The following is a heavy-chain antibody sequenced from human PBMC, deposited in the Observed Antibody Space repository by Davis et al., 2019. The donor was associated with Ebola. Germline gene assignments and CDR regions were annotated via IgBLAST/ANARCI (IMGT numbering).Heavy chain of an antibody. V-gene: IGHV4-4*02. J-gene: IGHJ5*02. CDR3: ARGKPFGSSFWFDP. D-gene: IGHD6-13*01. CDR1: GGSISSSNW. Sequence: MPSETLSLTCAVSGGSISSSNWWTWVRQPPGKGLEWIGYIYHSGSTYYNPSLKSRVTISVDRSKNQFSLKLSSVTAADTAVYYCARGKPFGSSFWFDPWGQGTLVTVSS. CDR2: IYHSGST.